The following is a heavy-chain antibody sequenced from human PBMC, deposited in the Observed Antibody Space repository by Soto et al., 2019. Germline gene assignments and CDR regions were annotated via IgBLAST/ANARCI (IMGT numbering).Heavy chain of an antibody. CDR2: IYHDGST. V-gene: IGHV4-30-2*01. CDR1: GGSISSGPYS. D-gene: IGHD1-1*01. CDR3: ARRVNSVVDP. Sequence: QLQLLESGSGLVKPSQTLALTCAVSGGSISSGPYSWSWIRQPPGKGLEWIGYIYHDGSTYYNPSLKSRVTISVDKSKNQFSLKLSSVTAADTAVYYCARRVNSVVDPWGQGTLVTVSS. J-gene: IGHJ5*02.